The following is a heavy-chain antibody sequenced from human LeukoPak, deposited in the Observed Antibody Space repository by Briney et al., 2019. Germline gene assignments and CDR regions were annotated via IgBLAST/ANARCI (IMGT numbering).Heavy chain of an antibody. J-gene: IGHJ3*02. CDR1: GFTFSSYA. CDR3: ARGWVVATGGFDI. CDR2: ISGSGDST. Sequence: PGGSLRLSCAASGFTFSSYAMSWIRQAPGKGLEWVSAISGSGDSTYYADSVKGRFTISRDNSKNTVYLQMNSLRVEDTAVYYCARGWVVATGGFDIWGQGSLVTVSS. D-gene: IGHD2-8*02. V-gene: IGHV3-23*01.